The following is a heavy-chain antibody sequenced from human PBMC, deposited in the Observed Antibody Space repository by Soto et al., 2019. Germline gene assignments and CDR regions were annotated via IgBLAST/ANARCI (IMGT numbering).Heavy chain of an antibody. CDR3: ARHRIVIPAGTVYYYYGMDV. Sequence: PGESLKISCKGSGYSFTSYWIGWVRQMPGKGLEWMGIIYPGDSDTRYSPSFQGQVTISADKSISTAYLQWSSLKASDTAMYYCARHRIVIPAGTVYYYYGMDVWSQGTTVTVSS. V-gene: IGHV5-51*01. CDR2: IYPGDSDT. CDR1: GYSFTSYW. D-gene: IGHD6-19*01. J-gene: IGHJ6*02.